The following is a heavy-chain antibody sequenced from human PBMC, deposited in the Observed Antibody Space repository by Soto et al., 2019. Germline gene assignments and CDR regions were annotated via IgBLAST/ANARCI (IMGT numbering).Heavy chain of an antibody. CDR1: GFTFSSYA. CDR2: ISGSGGST. Sequence: GGSLRLSCAASGFTFSSYAMSWVRQAPGKGLEWVSAISGSGGSTYYADSVKGRFTISRDNSKNTLYLQMNSLRAEDTAVYYSAIMGSFYGDYPIPPDYWGQGTLVTVSS. J-gene: IGHJ4*02. D-gene: IGHD4-17*01. V-gene: IGHV3-23*01. CDR3: AIMGSFYGDYPIPPDY.